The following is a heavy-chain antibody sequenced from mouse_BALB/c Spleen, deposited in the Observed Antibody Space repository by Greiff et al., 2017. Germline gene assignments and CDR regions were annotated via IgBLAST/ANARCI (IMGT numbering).Heavy chain of an antibody. CDR2: ISSGGSYT. Sequence: EVKLMESGGGLVKPGGSLKLSCAASGFTFSSYAMSWVRQSPEKRLEWVAEISSGGSYTYYPDTVTGRFTISRDNAKNTLYLEMSSLMSEDTAMYYCAREITTVVEGYYAMDYWGQGTSVTVSS. CDR1: GFTFSSYA. D-gene: IGHD1-1*01. J-gene: IGHJ4*01. V-gene: IGHV5-9-4*01. CDR3: AREITTVVEGYYAMDY.